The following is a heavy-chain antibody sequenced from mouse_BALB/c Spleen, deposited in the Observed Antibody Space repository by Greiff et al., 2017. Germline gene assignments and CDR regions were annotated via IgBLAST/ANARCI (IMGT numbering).Heavy chain of an antibody. V-gene: IGHV5-17*02. CDR2: ISSGSSTI. J-gene: IGHJ1*01. CDR1: GFTFSSFG. CDR3: ASGGNCTWYFDV. D-gene: IGHD2-1*01. Sequence: EVQRVESGGGLVQPGGSRKLSCAASGFTFSSFGMHWVRQAPGKGLEWVAYISSGSSTIYYADTVKGRLTITRDNPKNTLFLQMTSLRSEDTAMCYFASGGNCTWYFDVRGAGTTVTVSS.